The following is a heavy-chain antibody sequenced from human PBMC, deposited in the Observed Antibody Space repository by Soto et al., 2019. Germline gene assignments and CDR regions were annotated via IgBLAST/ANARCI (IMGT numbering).Heavy chain of an antibody. V-gene: IGHV4-59*01. CDR1: GDSISTYY. D-gene: IGHD3-22*01. CDR3: ALRSMAVVPEY. Sequence: QVQLQESGPGLVKPSETLSLTCAVSGDSISTYYCMRIRQPPGKGLESIGYLYYGRSANYNPSLKSRVTLSVDTSTNQCSLTLSSMTAADTAVYYCALRSMAVVPEYWGQGTLVTVSS. J-gene: IGHJ4*02. CDR2: LYYGRSA.